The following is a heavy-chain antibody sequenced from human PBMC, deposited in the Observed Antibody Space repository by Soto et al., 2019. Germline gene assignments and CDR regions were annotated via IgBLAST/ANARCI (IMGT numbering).Heavy chain of an antibody. J-gene: IGHJ4*02. CDR3: ARLGRFLEWFY. V-gene: IGHV4-39*01. D-gene: IGHD3-3*01. Sequence: SETLSLTCTVSGGSISSSSYHWGWIRQPPGKGLEWIGSIYYSGSTYYNPSLKSRVTISVDTSKNQFSLKLSSVTAADTAVYYCARLGRFLEWFYWGQGTLVTVSS. CDR1: GGSISSSSYH. CDR2: IYYSGST.